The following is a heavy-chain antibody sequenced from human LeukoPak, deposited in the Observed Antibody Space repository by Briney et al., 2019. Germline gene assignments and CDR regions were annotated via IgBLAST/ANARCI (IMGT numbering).Heavy chain of an antibody. J-gene: IGHJ4*02. CDR2: IYHGGGT. D-gene: IGHD6-19*01. V-gene: IGHV4-39*01. Sequence: SETLSLTCTVSGGSISSSSYYWGWIRQPPGKGLEWIGGIYHGGGTYYNPSLKSRVTILLEESKSQFSLKLSSVTAADTALYFCASVVSSGWYVGFWGQGSLVTVSS. CDR3: ASVVSSGWYVGF. CDR1: GGSISSSSYY.